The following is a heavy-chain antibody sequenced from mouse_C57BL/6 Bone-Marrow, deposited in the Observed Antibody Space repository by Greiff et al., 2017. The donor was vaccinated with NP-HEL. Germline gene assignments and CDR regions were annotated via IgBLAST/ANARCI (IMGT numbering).Heavy chain of an antibody. V-gene: IGHV1-61*01. CDR3: ARLTTVVGDYYAMDY. Sequence: QVQLQQPGAELVRPGSSVKLSCKASGYTFTSYWMDWVKQRPGQGLEWIGNIYPSDSETHYNQKFKDKATLTVDKSSSTAYMQPSSLTSEDSAVYYCARLTTVVGDYYAMDYWGQGTSVTVSS. CDR2: IYPSDSET. CDR1: GYTFTSYW. D-gene: IGHD1-1*01. J-gene: IGHJ4*01.